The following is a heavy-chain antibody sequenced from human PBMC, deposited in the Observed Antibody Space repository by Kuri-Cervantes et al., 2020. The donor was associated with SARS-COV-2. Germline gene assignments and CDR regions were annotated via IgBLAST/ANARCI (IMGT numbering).Heavy chain of an antibody. CDR1: GGSVSSGSYY. D-gene: IGHD6-6*01. J-gene: IGHJ4*02. CDR2: IYYSGST. CDR3: ARVMSTSSIAVRPRPYYFDY. V-gene: IGHV4-61*01. Sequence: GSLRLSCTVSGGSVSSGSYYWSWIRQPPGKGLEWIGYIYYSGSTNYNPSLKSRVTISVDTSKNQFSLKLSSVTAADTAVYYCARVMSTSSIAVRPRPYYFDYWGQGTLVTVSS.